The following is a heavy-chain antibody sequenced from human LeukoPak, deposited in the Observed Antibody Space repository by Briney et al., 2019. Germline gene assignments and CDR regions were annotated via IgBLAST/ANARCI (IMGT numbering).Heavy chain of an antibody. V-gene: IGHV4-31*03. CDR3: ARVVRFSEWLCLDY. CDR2: IYYSGST. D-gene: IGHD3-3*01. Sequence: PSETLSLTCTVSGGSLSSGGYYWSWIRQHPGKGLEWIGYIYYSGSTYYNPSLKSRVTISVDTSKDQFSLKLSSVTAADTAVYYCARVVRFSEWLCLDYWGQGTLVTVSS. J-gene: IGHJ4*02. CDR1: GGSLSSGGYY.